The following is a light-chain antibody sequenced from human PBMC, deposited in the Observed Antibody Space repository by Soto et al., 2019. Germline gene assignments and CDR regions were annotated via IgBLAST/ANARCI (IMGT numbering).Light chain of an antibody. J-gene: IGKJ5*01. Sequence: DIQMTQSPSSLSASVGDRVTITCQASQNINNYLNWYQQKPGRAPKLLIYDASNLEAGVPSRFRGSGSGTDFTFTISRLQPEDTATYYCQQYENRPTFGQGTRLEIK. V-gene: IGKV1-33*01. CDR3: QQYENRPT. CDR2: DAS. CDR1: QNINNY.